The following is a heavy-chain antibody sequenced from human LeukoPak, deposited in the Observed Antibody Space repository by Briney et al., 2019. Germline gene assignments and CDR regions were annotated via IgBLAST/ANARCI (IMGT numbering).Heavy chain of an antibody. CDR3: ARTSGSYYCLEY. CDR1: GYTFTSYG. V-gene: IGHV1-18*01. J-gene: IGHJ4*02. Sequence: ASVKVSCKASGYTFTSYGISWVRQAPGQGLEWMGWISAYNGNTNYAQKLQGRVTITADKSTSTAYMELSSLRSEDTAVYYCARTSGSYYCLEYWGQGTLVTVSS. CDR2: ISAYNGNT. D-gene: IGHD1-26*01.